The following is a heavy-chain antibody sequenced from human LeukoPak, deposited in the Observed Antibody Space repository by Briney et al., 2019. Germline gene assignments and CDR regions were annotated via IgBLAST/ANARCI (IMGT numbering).Heavy chain of an antibody. D-gene: IGHD3-22*01. J-gene: IGHJ6*02. CDR3: ASLPALYDSSVYYYGMDV. CDR1: GFTFSSYA. CDR2: ISGSGGST. Sequence: GGSLRLSCAASGFTFSSYAMSWVRQAPGKGLEWVSAISGSGGSTYYADSVKGRFTVSRDNSKNTLYLQMNSLRAEDTAVYYCASLPALYDSSVYYYGMDVWGQGTTVTVSS. V-gene: IGHV3-23*01.